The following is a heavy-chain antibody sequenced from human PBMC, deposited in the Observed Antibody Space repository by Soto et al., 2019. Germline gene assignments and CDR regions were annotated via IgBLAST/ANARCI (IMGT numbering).Heavy chain of an antibody. J-gene: IGHJ5*02. D-gene: IGHD3-16*01. CDR2: INPDGSRT. CDR3: ARVKLGSYDWFDP. V-gene: IGHV3-74*01. Sequence: EVQLVESGGGLVQPGGSLRLSCAASGFTFNNYWMHWVRQAPGKGLMWVSRINPDGSRTTYADSVKGRFAISRDNAKNTLYLQMNSLRAEDTAGYYCARVKLGSYDWFDPWGQGTLGTVSS. CDR1: GFTFNNYW.